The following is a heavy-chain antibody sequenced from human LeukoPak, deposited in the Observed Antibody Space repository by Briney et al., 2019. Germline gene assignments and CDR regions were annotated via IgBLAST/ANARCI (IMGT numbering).Heavy chain of an antibody. V-gene: IGHV3-23*01. Sequence: GGSLRLSCAASGFTFSSYAMSWARQAPGKGLEWISGISGSGGNTYYADSVKGRFTISRDNSKNTLYLQMNSLRAEDTAVYYCARDSAVATYYGVDVWGQGTTVTVSS. J-gene: IGHJ6*02. D-gene: IGHD6-19*01. CDR3: ARDSAVATYYGVDV. CDR1: GFTFSSYA. CDR2: ISGSGGNT.